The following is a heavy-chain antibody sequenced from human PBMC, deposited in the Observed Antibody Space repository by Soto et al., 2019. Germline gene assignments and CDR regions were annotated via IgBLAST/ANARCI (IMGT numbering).Heavy chain of an antibody. CDR2: IYYSGST. CDR3: ARDPWRANRVYGMDV. V-gene: IGHV4-31*03. J-gene: IGHJ6*02. D-gene: IGHD7-27*01. CDR1: GGSISSGGYY. Sequence: QVQLQESGPGLVKPSQTLSLTCTVSGGSISSGGYYWSWIRQHPGKGLEWIGYIYYSGSTYYNPSLKSRVTISVDTSKNQFSLKLSSVTAADTAVYYCARDPWRANRVYGMDVWGQGTTVTVSS.